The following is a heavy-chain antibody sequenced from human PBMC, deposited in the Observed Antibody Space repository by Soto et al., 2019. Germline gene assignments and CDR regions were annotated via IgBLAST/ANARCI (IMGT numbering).Heavy chain of an antibody. D-gene: IGHD2-21*02. J-gene: IGHJ6*02. V-gene: IGHV1-2*02. CDR3: ARDRHIVVVTGYYGMDV. Sequence: ASVKVSCKASGYTFTGYYMHWVRQAPGQGLGWMGWINPNSGGTNYAQKFQGRVTMTRDTSISTAYMELSRLRSDDTAVYYCARDRHIVVVTGYYGMDVCGQGTTVTVYS. CDR1: GYTFTGYY. CDR2: INPNSGGT.